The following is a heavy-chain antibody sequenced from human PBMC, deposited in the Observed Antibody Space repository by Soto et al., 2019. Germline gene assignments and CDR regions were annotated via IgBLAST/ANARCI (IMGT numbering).Heavy chain of an antibody. D-gene: IGHD3-9*01. V-gene: IGHV1-69*13. CDR2: IIPIFGTA. CDR1: GYTFTSYA. J-gene: IGHJ4*02. Sequence: SVKVSCKASGYTFTSYAISWVRQAPGQGLEWMGGIIPIFGTANYAQKFQGRVTITADESTSTAYMELSSLRSEDTAVYYCARAYDILTPPDYWGQGTLVTVSS. CDR3: ARAYDILTPPDY.